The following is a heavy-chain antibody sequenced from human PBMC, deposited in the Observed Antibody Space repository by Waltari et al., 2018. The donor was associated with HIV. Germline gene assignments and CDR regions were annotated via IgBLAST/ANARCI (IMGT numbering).Heavy chain of an antibody. D-gene: IGHD1-1*01. Sequence: EVLLVESGGGLAQPGGSLRLSCAASGFTFSPYDMHWVRRSTGKGLEWVSAIGSAGDRYYAGAVRGRFTISRENVKNSLYLQMNSLRVEDTAIYYCARGYNWNDDAYYGMDVWGQGTTVTVSS. J-gene: IGHJ6*02. V-gene: IGHV3-13*01. CDR1: GFTFSPYD. CDR3: ARGYNWNDDAYYGMDV. CDR2: IGSAGDR.